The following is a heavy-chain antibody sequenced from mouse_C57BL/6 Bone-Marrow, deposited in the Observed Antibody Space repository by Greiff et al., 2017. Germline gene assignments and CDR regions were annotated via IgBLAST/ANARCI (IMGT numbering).Heavy chain of an antibody. D-gene: IGHD1-1*01. Sequence: VQLQQPGAELVKPGASVKLSCKASGYTFTSYWMQWVKQRPGQGLEWIGEIDPSDNYPNYNQKFKGKATLTVDTSSSTAYMQISSLTSEDSAVYCCAREDGSSSYYAMDYWGQGTSVTVSS. J-gene: IGHJ4*01. CDR3: AREDGSSSYYAMDY. CDR2: IDPSDNYP. CDR1: GYTFTSYW. V-gene: IGHV1-50*01.